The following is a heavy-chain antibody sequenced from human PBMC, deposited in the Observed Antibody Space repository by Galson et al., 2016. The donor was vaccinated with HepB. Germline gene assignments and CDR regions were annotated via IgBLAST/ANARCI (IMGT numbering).Heavy chain of an antibody. Sequence: SLRLSCAASGLRFSSYGMNWGRQAPGKGLEWVAVISHDGRQKYYGNSVQGRFTISRDNSKNTLYLQMNSLRAEDTAVYYCAKAKLWFGELLPGDWGQGTLVIVSS. J-gene: IGHJ4*02. CDR1: GLRFSSYG. V-gene: IGHV3-30*18. CDR2: ISHDGRQK. CDR3: AKAKLWFGELLPGD. D-gene: IGHD3-10*01.